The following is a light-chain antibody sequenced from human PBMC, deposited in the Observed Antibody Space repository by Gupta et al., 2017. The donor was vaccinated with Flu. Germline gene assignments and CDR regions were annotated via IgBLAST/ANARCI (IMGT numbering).Light chain of an antibody. CDR3: QQRSGLPMYT. CDR1: QSVNIY. Sequence: EIVLTQSPATLSLSPGDRAILSCRASQSVNIYLAWYKQKPGQPPRLLMFDASKRAAGIPDRFSGSGSGKDLTLTISTREQEDFAVYYCQQRSGLPMYTFGQGTKLE. V-gene: IGKV3-11*01. CDR2: DAS. J-gene: IGKJ2*01.